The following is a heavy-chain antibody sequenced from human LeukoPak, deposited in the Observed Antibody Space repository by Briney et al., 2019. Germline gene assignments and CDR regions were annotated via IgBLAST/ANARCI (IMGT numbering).Heavy chain of an antibody. Sequence: SETLSLTCTGSGGSISNYYWSWIRQPPGKGLEWIGNIYHSGRTNYNPSLKSRVTISIDTSNHQFSLNLRFVTAADTAVYYCARCTLATEDRGSGMDVWGQGTTVTVSS. CDR2: IYHSGRT. CDR3: ARCTLATEDRGSGMDV. CDR1: GGSISNYY. J-gene: IGHJ6*02. D-gene: IGHD3-10*01. V-gene: IGHV4-59*01.